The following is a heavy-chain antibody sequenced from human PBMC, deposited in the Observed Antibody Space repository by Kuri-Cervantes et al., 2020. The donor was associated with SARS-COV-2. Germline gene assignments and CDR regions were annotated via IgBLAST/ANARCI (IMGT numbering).Heavy chain of an antibody. Sequence: ASVKVSCKASGYTFTGYYMHWVRQAPGQGLEWMGWINPNSGGTNYAQKFQGRVTMTRDTSIGTAYMELSGLRSDDTAVYYCATVGRVGLRGGDAFDIWGQGTMVTVSS. V-gene: IGHV1-2*02. CDR1: GYTFTGYY. D-gene: IGHD3-10*01. CDR2: INPNSGGT. J-gene: IGHJ3*02. CDR3: ATVGRVGLRGGDAFDI.